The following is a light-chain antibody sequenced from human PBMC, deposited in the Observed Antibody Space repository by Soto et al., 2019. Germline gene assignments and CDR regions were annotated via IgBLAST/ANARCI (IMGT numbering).Light chain of an antibody. V-gene: IGKV1-5*01. J-gene: IGKJ1*01. CDR3: HHYETFSGT. CDR1: QSVSGW. CDR2: DAS. Sequence: DIQMTQSPSTLSASLGDTVTVTCPASQSVSGWLAWYQQKPGEAPKLLIYDASALPRGVPSRLSGSGSGKKFTLTIARLQPDDFGTYYCHHYETFSGTFGTGTKVDIK.